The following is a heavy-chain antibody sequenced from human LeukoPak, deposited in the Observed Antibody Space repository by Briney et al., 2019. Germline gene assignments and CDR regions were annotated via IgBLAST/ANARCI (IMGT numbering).Heavy chain of an antibody. CDR2: IIPIFGTA. CDR3: ARDQSGYSSGWYGLNYFDY. V-gene: IGHV1-69*05. CDR1: GGTFSSYA. Sequence: SVKVSCKASGGTFSSYAISWVRQAPGQGLEWMGGIIPIFGTANYAQKFQGRVTITTDESTSTAYMELSSLRSDDTAVYYCARDQSGYSSGWYGLNYFDYWGQGTLVTVSS. D-gene: IGHD6-19*01. J-gene: IGHJ4*02.